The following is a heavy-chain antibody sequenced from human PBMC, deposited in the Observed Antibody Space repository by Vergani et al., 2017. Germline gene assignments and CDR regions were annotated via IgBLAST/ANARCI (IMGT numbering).Heavy chain of an antibody. CDR2: INHSGST. CDR3: ARVGWRAHYAYCSSTSCYRRGWYYYFMNV. J-gene: IGHJ6*03. V-gene: IGHV4-34*01. Sequence: QVQLQQWGAGLLKPSETLSLTCAVYGGSLSGNYWSWIRQSPGKGLEWIGEINHSGSTNYNPSLKSRVSISVDTSKNQFSLKMTSVTAADPAVYFCARVGWRAHYAYCSSTSCYRRGWYYYFMNVGGEGAPVTVSS. CDR1: GGSLSGNY. D-gene: IGHD2-2*02.